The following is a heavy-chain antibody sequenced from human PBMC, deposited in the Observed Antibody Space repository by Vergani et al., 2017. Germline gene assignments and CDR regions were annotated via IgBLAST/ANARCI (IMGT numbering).Heavy chain of an antibody. CDR1: GFTFRNYI. Sequence: EVNLVESGGGLVQPGGSLRLSCAASGFTFRNYIMHWVRQTPGRGLEYVSGISRDGGDTYHANSVRGRFTISRDNSKNTVYLQMGSLETEDTAVYYCARDRTMAGQWLRYWGQGTLVTVSS. J-gene: IGHJ4*02. CDR2: ISRDGGDT. CDR3: ARDRTMAGQWLRY. V-gene: IGHV3-64*01. D-gene: IGHD6-19*01.